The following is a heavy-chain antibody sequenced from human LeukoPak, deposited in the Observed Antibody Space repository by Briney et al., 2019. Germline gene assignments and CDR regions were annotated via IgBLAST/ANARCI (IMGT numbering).Heavy chain of an antibody. J-gene: IGHJ4*02. CDR1: GGSISSYY. D-gene: IGHD2-8*01. CDR3: ARRRNGGSFDY. V-gene: IGHV4-59*08. Sequence: SETLSLTCTVSGGSISSYYWSWIRQPPGKGLEWIGYIYYSGSTYYNPSLKSRVTMSLDTSKNQFSLKLTSVTAADTAVYYCARRRNGGSFDYWGQGSLVTVSS. CDR2: IYYSGST.